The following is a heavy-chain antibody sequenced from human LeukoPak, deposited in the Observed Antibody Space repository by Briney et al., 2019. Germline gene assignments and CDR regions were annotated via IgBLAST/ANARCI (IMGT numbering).Heavy chain of an antibody. CDR3: ARGGHSSGWYRSHYYYYGMDV. CDR2: IYYSGSP. Sequence: PSETLSLTCTVSGGSISSCYWSWIRQPPGKGLEWIGYIYYSGSPDYNPSHKSRGTISVDTSKNQFSLKLSSVTAAHTAVYYCARGGHSSGWYRSHYYYYGMDVWGQGTTVTVSS. D-gene: IGHD6-19*01. J-gene: IGHJ6*02. CDR1: GGSISSCY. V-gene: IGHV4-59*08.